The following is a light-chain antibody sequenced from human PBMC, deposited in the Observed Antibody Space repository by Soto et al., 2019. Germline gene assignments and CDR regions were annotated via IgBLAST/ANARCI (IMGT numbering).Light chain of an antibody. V-gene: IGKV1-27*01. J-gene: IGKJ2*01. CDR1: RDISSS. CDR2: AAS. Sequence: DVQMTQSPASLSASVGDRVTITCRAGRDISSSLAWDHQKPGKVPTVLIYAASTWHAGVQSRFSGSGSGTFFTLTINSLQPDDVATYYCQKYNSAPNTFGRGTKLEIK. CDR3: QKYNSAPNT.